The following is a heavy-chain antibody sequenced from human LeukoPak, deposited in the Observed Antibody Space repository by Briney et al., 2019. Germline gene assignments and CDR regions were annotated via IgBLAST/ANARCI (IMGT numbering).Heavy chain of an antibody. J-gene: IGHJ4*02. CDR3: ARNKRRFDQ. CDR2: ISNRGYST. V-gene: IGHV3-11*01. CDR1: GFTFSDHY. D-gene: IGHD1/OR15-1a*01. Sequence: GGALRLSCEASGFTFSDHYMSWIRQTPGGGLEWVSYISNRGYSTYYADSVKGRFTISRDNAKNSLYLEMQSLRAEDTAVYYCARNKRRFDQWGQGTVVTVSS.